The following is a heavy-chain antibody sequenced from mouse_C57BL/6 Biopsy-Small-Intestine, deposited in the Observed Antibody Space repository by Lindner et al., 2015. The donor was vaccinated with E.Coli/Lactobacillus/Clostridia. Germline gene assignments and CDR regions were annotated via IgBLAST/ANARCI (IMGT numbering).Heavy chain of an antibody. CDR3: ARSRYYSDRIYYYAMDY. CDR1: GYTFTDYA. Sequence: VQLQESGAELVRPGVSVKISCKGSGYTFTDYAMHWVMQSHAKSLEWIGIISTYYGDSNYNQKFKGKATMTVDKSSRTAYMELARLTSEDSAVYYCARSRYYSDRIYYYAMDYWGQGTSVTVSS. V-gene: IGHV1S137*01. J-gene: IGHJ4*01. D-gene: IGHD2-13*01. CDR2: ISTYYGDS.